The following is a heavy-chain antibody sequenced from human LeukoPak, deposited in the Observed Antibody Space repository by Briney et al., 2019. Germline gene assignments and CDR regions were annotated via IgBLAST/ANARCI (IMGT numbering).Heavy chain of an antibody. D-gene: IGHD2-15*01. CDR3: AKGGCRGTCNPLAY. V-gene: IGHV3-23*01. CDR2: SGDSDGST. J-gene: IGHJ4*02. Sequence: GGSLRLSCAASGFTFSGSGMSWGRQAPGKGLEWISSSGDSDGSTYYADSLKGRFTITRDNSKNTLYLQMNNLTAEDTAVYYCAKGGCRGTCNPLAYWGQGALVTVSP. CDR1: GFTFSGSG.